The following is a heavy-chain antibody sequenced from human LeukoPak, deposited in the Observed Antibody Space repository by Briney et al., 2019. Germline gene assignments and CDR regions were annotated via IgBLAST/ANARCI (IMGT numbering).Heavy chain of an antibody. D-gene: IGHD1-26*01. CDR2: IKSKTDGGTS. CDR3: ATDPGEWEPI. V-gene: IGHV3-15*01. Sequence: GGSLRLSCATSGLTFINAWMSWFRQAPGKGLEWVGRIKSKTDGGTSDHAAPVQGRFTISRDDSKNTLYLQMNSLKIEDTAVYYCATDPGEWEPIWGQGTMVTVSS. J-gene: IGHJ3*02. CDR1: GLTFINAW.